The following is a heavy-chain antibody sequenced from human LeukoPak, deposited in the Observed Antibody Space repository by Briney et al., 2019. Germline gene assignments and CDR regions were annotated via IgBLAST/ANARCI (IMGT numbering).Heavy chain of an antibody. D-gene: IGHD4-11*01. Sequence: GGSLRLSCATSGFTFSHYGMHWVRQAPGKGLEWVAVIWSDGTNRYYGDPVKGRFTISRDNFQRTVYLQMDSLRAEDTAVYYCAKDAQRGVDYSNSLDKWGQGALVTVSS. CDR1: GFTFSHYG. V-gene: IGHV3-33*06. J-gene: IGHJ4*02. CDR2: IWSDGTNR. CDR3: AKDAQRGVDYSNSLDK.